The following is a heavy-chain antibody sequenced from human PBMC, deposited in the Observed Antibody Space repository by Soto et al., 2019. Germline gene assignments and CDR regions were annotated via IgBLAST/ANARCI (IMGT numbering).Heavy chain of an antibody. Sequence: LSLTCSVSGGSINSSSYFWGWVRQPPGKGLEWIGSIYYSGSTYYNPSLRSRVTISVDTSKNQFSLKLSSVTAADTAVFYCARHYSSGSRNWFDPWGQGTLVTVS. CDR2: IYYSGST. CDR3: ARHYSSGSRNWFDP. J-gene: IGHJ5*02. V-gene: IGHV4-39*01. CDR1: GGSINSSSYF. D-gene: IGHD6-19*01.